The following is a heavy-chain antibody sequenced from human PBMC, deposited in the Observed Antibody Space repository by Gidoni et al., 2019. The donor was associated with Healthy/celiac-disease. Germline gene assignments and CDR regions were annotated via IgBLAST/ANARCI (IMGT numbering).Heavy chain of an antibody. J-gene: IGHJ4*02. Sequence: EVQLVESGGGLVKPGGSLRLSCAASGFPFSSYSMNWVRQAPGKGLEWVSSISSSSSYIYYADSVKGRFTISRDNAKNSLYLQMTSLRAEDTAVYYCAAQYCSCGSCYPASYWGQGTLVTVSS. CDR2: ISSSSSYI. D-gene: IGHD2-15*01. CDR3: AAQYCSCGSCYPASY. CDR1: GFPFSSYS. V-gene: IGHV3-21*01.